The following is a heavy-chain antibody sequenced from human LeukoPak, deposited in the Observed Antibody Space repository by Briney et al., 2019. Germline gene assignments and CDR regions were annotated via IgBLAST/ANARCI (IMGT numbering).Heavy chain of an antibody. D-gene: IGHD3-16*01. CDR1: GGSISSSSYY. J-gene: IGHJ4*02. Sequence: SETLSLTCTVSGGSISSSSYYWGWIRQPPGKGLEWIGSIYYSGSTCYNPSLKSRVTISVDTSKNQFSLKLSSVTAADTAVYYCARGNYDYVWGGIDYWGQGTLVTVSS. V-gene: IGHV4-39*01. CDR3: ARGNYDYVWGGIDY. CDR2: IYYSGST.